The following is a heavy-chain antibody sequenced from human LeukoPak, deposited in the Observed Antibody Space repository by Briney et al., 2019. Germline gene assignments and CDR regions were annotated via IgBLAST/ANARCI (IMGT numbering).Heavy chain of an antibody. CDR1: GDSVSSNSVT. V-gene: IGHV6-1*01. Sequence: SQTLSLTCAISGDSVSSNSVTWNWIRQSPSRGLEWLGRTYYRPTWYNDYAVSVRGRITVNPDTSKNQFSLHLNSVTPEDTAVYYCARRLTQYDCFDPWGQGILVTVSS. J-gene: IGHJ5*02. CDR2: TYYRPTWYN. CDR3: ARRLTQYDCFDP. D-gene: IGHD2-2*01.